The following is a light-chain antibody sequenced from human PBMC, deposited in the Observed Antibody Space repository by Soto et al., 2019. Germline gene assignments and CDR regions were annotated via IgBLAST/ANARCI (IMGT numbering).Light chain of an antibody. CDR2: EVS. V-gene: IGLV2-8*01. CDR3: SSYAGSNNYV. J-gene: IGLJ1*01. CDR1: SSDVGGYNS. Sequence: QSALTQPPSASGSPGQSVTISCTGTSSDVGGYNSVSWYQHHPGKAPKLMIYEVSKRPSGVPDRFSGSKSANTASLTVSGLLAEDEADYYCSSYAGSNNYVFGTGPKLTVL.